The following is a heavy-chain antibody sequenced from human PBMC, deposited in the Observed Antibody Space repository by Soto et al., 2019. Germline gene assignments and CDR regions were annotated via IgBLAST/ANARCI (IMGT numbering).Heavy chain of an antibody. CDR1: GFTFSSYW. CDR3: ARGIQLWFIDY. D-gene: IGHD5-18*01. J-gene: IGHJ4*02. Sequence: PGGSLRLSCAASGFTFSSYWMHWVRQAPGKGLVWVSRINSDGSSTSYADSVKGRFTISRDNAKNTLYLQMNSLRAEDTAVYYCARGIQLWFIDYWGQGTLVTVSS. CDR2: INSDGSST. V-gene: IGHV3-74*01.